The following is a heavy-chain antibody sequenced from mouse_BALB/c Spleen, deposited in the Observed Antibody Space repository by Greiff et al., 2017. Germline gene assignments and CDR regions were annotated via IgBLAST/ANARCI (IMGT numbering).Heavy chain of an antibody. CDR1: GYTFTSYW. Sequence: VQLQQPGAELVKPGASVKLSCKASGYTFTSYWMHWVKQRPGQGLEWIGEINPSNGRTNYNEKFKSKATLTVDKSSSTAYMQLSSLTSEDSAVYYCARDEDYYAMDYWGQGTSVTVSS. CDR3: ARDEDYYAMDY. J-gene: IGHJ4*01. V-gene: IGHV1S81*02. CDR2: INPSNGRT.